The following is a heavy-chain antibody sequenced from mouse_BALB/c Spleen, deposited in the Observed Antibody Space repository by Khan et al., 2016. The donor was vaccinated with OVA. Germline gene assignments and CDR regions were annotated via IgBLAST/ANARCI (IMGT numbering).Heavy chain of an antibody. D-gene: IGHD1-1*01. CDR1: GYSITSGYA. J-gene: IGHJ2*01. CDR2: ITYNCFT. CDR3: ARGNYYGYYFDY. Sequence: EVKLEESGPGLVKPSQSLSLSCTVTGYSITSGYAWNWIRQFPGNKLEWMGYITYNCFTSYTPSFTSRISFTRDTSNNQSFLQLNSVTTEDTATYNCARGNYYGYYFDYWGQGTTLTVSA. V-gene: IGHV3-2*02.